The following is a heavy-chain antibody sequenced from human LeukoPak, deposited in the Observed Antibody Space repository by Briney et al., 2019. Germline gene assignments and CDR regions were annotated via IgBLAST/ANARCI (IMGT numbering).Heavy chain of an antibody. CDR3: ARNTSSSPWFDP. V-gene: IGHV4-59*01. J-gene: IGHJ5*02. D-gene: IGHD6-6*01. Sequence: PSETLSLTCAVYGGSFSGYYWSWIRQPPGKGLEWIGNVYYIGTTSYNSSLKSRVTISVDTSKNQFSLEVTSMTAADTAVYYCARNTSSSPWFDPWGQGTLVTVSS. CDR2: VYYIGTT. CDR1: GGSFSGYY.